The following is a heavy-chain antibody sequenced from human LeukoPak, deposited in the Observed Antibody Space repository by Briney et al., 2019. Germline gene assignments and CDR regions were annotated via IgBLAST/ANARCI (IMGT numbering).Heavy chain of an antibody. D-gene: IGHD3-3*01. CDR2: INDGNGDT. J-gene: IGHJ4*02. Sequence: ASVKVSCKASGYTFTNYAVNWLRQAPGQRLEWMGWINDGNGDTKFSQNYQARVTITRDASASTAYMELSSLTSEDTAVYFCARGLWSAHRREYYFDSWGQGTLVTVSS. CDR1: GYTFTNYA. CDR3: ARGLWSAHRREYYFDS. V-gene: IGHV1-3*01.